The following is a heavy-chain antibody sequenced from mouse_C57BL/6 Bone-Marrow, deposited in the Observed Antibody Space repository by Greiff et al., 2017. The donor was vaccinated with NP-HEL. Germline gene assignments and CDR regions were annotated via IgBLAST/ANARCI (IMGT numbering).Heavy chain of an antibody. CDR1: GYTFTSYG. V-gene: IGHV1-81*01. D-gene: IGHD1-1*01. J-gene: IGHJ3*01. CDR3: ANYYGSGGAWCGD. Sequence: VQLQESGAELARPGASVKLSCKASGYTFTSYGISWVKQRPGQGLEWIGEIYPRSGDTYYNEKFKGKATLTADKSSSTAYMQLRSLTSEDSAVYVCANYYGSGGAWCGDWGQGTLVTVSA. CDR2: IYPRSGDT.